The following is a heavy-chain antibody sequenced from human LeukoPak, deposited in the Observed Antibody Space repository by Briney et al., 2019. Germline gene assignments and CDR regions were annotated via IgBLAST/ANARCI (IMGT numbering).Heavy chain of an antibody. CDR2: INPNSGGT. D-gene: IGHD4-17*01. CDR1: GYTYTCFY. V-gene: IGHV1-2*02. CDR3: ARDRLSGTVTTSDY. J-gene: IGHJ4*02. Sequence: ASVKVSCKASGYTYTCFYMHWVRQGPRQGLWWQRWINPNSGGTNYAQKFQGRVTMTRDTSISTAYMELSRLRSDDTAVYYCARDRLSGTVTTSDYWGQGTLVTVSS.